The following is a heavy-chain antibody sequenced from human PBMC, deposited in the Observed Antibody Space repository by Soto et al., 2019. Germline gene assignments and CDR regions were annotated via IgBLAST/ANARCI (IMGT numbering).Heavy chain of an antibody. J-gene: IGHJ6*02. D-gene: IGHD1-26*01. CDR3: ARDGAGVGATTESYYYYGMDV. CDR2: ISYDGSNK. Sequence: QVQLVESGGGVVQPGRSLSLSCAASGFTFSSYAMHWVRQAPGKGLEWVAVISYDGSNKYYADSVKGRFTISRDNSKNTLYLQMNSLRAEDTAVYYCARDGAGVGATTESYYYYGMDVWGHGTTVTVSS. V-gene: IGHV3-30-3*01. CDR1: GFTFSSYA.